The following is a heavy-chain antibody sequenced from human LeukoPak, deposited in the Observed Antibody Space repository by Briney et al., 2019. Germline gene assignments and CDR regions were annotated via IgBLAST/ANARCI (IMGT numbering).Heavy chain of an antibody. D-gene: IGHD3-10*01. CDR1: GFTFSSYE. V-gene: IGHV3-48*03. CDR2: ISSSGSTI. J-gene: IGHJ5*02. CDR3: ARDPSFGDNWFDP. Sequence: GGSLRLSCAASGFTFSSYEMNWVRQAPGKGLEWVSYISSSGSTIYYADSVKGRFTISRDNAKNSLYLQMNSLRAEDTAVYYCARDPSFGDNWFDPWGQGTLVTVSS.